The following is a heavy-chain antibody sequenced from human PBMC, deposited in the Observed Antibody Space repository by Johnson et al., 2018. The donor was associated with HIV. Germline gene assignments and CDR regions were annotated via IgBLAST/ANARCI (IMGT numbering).Heavy chain of an antibody. D-gene: IGHD3-22*01. J-gene: IGHJ3*02. V-gene: IGHV3-7*05. CDR3: ARESDSSGYYSDAFDI. Sequence: VQLVESGGGLVQPGGSLRLSCAASGFTFSSYWMSWVRQAPGKGLEWVANIKQDGSEKYYVDSVKGRFTISRDNAKNSLYLQRNSLRAEDTAVYYCARESDSSGYYSDAFDIWGQGTMVTVS. CDR1: GFTFSSYW. CDR2: IKQDGSEK.